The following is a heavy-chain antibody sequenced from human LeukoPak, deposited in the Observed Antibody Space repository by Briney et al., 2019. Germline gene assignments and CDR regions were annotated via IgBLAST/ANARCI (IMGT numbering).Heavy chain of an antibody. Sequence: SVKVSCRASGGTFSSYAINWVRQAPGQGLEWMGRIVPIFGTTNYAQNFQGRVTITADESTSTAYMELSSLRSEDTAVYYCTRSRGSGSYLDYWGQGTLVTVSS. CDR1: GGTFSSYA. CDR2: IVPIFGTT. D-gene: IGHD3-10*01. CDR3: TRSRGSGSYLDY. V-gene: IGHV1-69*13. J-gene: IGHJ4*02.